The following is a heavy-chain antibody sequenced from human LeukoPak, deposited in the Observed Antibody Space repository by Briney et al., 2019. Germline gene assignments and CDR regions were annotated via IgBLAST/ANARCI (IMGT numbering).Heavy chain of an antibody. CDR3: ATGITIFGVASDWFDP. CDR1: GYTLTELS. CDR2: IDPEDGET. D-gene: IGHD3-3*01. J-gene: IGHJ5*02. V-gene: IGHV1-24*01. Sequence: VASVKLSCKVSGYTLTELSMHWVRQAPGKGLEWMGGIDPEDGETIYAQKFQGRVTMTEDTSTDTAYMELSSLRSEDTAVYYCATGITIFGVASDWFDPWGQGTLVTVSS.